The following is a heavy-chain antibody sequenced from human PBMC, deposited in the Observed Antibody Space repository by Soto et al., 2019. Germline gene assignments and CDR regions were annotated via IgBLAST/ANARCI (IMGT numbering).Heavy chain of an antibody. CDR2: IIPIFGTA. Sequence: ASVKVSCKASGGTFSSYAISWVRQAPGQGLEWMGGIIPIFGTANYAQKFQGRVTMTADTSTSTAYMELRSLRSDDTAVYYCARSPCSSTSCYRSWFDPWGQGTLVTVSS. D-gene: IGHD2-2*02. CDR3: ARSPCSSTSCYRSWFDP. V-gene: IGHV1-69*06. CDR1: GGTFSSYA. J-gene: IGHJ5*02.